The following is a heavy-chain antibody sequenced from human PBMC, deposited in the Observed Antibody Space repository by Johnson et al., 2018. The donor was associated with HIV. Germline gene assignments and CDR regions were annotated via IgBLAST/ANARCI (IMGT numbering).Heavy chain of an antibody. Sequence: VQLVESGGGLVQPGGSLRLSCAASGFTFSSYAMSWVRQAPGKGLEWVSAISGSGGSTYYADSVTGRFTISRDNSKNTLYLQMNSLRAEDTAVYYCARGGNRYYNFWSGYYRDAFDIWGQGTMVTVSS. CDR3: ARGGNRYYNFWSGYYRDAFDI. V-gene: IGHV3-23*04. J-gene: IGHJ3*02. CDR1: GFTFSSYA. D-gene: IGHD3-3*01. CDR2: ISGSGGST.